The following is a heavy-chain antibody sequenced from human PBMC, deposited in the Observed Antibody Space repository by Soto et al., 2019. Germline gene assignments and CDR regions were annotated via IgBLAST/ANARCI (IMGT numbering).Heavy chain of an antibody. CDR2: INHSGST. D-gene: IGHD2-2*01. Sequence: PSETLSLTCAVYGGSFSGYYWSWIRQPPGKGLEWIGEINHSGSTNYNPSLKSRVTISVDTSKNQCSLKLSSVTAADTAVYYCSRQGGEDIVVVPAGIYYCYMGVWGKGTTVTVSS. V-gene: IGHV4-34*01. CDR3: SRQGGEDIVVVPAGIYYCYMGV. CDR1: GGSFSGYY. J-gene: IGHJ6*03.